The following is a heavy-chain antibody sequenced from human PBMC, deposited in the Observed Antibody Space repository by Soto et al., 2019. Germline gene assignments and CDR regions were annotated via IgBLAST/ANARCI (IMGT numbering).Heavy chain of an antibody. CDR3: ARDVLYSASRIDS. Sequence: QVQLQESGPGLVKPSQTLSLTWTVSGGSISSGDYYWSWIRQPPGKGLEWIGYIYYSGSTYYTPSLRSRVIISVDTSKNQFSLKLSSVTAADTAVYYCARDVLYSASRIDSWGQGTLVTVSS. D-gene: IGHD6-13*01. V-gene: IGHV4-30-4*01. J-gene: IGHJ4*02. CDR1: GGSISSGDYY. CDR2: IYYSGST.